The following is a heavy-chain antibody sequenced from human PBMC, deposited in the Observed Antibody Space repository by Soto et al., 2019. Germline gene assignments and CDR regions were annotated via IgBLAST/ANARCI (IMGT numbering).Heavy chain of an antibody. V-gene: IGHV1-24*01. CDR2: FDPEDGET. Sequence: GASVKVSCKVSGYTLTELSMHWVRQAPGKGLEWMGGFDPEDGETIYAQKFQGRVTMTEDTSTDTAYMELSSLRSEDTAVYYCATDRTYYDRSPLDYWGQGTLVTVSS. J-gene: IGHJ4*02. CDR3: ATDRTYYDRSPLDY. D-gene: IGHD3-22*01. CDR1: GYTLTELS.